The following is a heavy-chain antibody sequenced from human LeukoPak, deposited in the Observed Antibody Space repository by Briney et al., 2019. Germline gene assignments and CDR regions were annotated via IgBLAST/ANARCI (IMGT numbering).Heavy chain of an antibody. CDR3: ARIEGSEYSSSPPWFDP. V-gene: IGHV4-59*01. J-gene: IGHJ5*02. Sequence: SETLSLTCTVSGGSISSYYRSWIRQPPGKGLEWIGYIYYSGSTNYNPSLKSRVTISVDTSKNQFSLKLSSVTAADTAVYYCARIEGSEYSSSPPWFDPWGQGTLVTVSS. CDR2: IYYSGST. CDR1: GGSISSYY. D-gene: IGHD6-6*01.